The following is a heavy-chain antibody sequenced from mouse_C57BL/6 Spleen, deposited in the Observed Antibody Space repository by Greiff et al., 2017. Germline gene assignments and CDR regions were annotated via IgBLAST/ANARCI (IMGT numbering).Heavy chain of an antibody. CDR1: GFTFSSYT. V-gene: IGHV5-9*01. CDR3: ARQDLLLQSQGDYFDY. J-gene: IGHJ2*01. D-gene: IGHD1-1*01. CDR2: ISGGGGNT. Sequence: EVKLMESGGGLVKPGGSLKLSCAASGFTFSSYTMSWVRQTPEKRLEWVATISGGGGNTYYPDSVKGRFTISRDNAKNTLYLQMSRLRSEDAALYYCARQDLLLQSQGDYFDYWGQGTTLTVSS.